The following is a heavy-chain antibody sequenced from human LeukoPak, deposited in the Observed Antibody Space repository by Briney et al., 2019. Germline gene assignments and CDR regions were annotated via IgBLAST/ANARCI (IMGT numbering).Heavy chain of an antibody. J-gene: IGHJ4*02. V-gene: IGHV3-48*04. CDR1: GFTFSSYG. Sequence: GGSLRLSCAASGFTFSSYGMNWVRQAPGKGLEWVSYISSSDSTIYYADSVKGRFTISRDNAKNSLYLQMNSLRVGDTAVYYCARTIEMATISYFDYWGQGTLVTVSS. CDR2: ISSSDSTI. CDR3: ARTIEMATISYFDY. D-gene: IGHD5-24*01.